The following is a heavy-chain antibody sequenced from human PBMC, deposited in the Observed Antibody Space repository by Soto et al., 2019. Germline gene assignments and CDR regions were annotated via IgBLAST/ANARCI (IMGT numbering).Heavy chain of an antibody. CDR1: GFTFSSYE. CDR2: ISSSGSTI. CDR3: GKERRGSGWSVCNF. Sequence: GSLRLSCAASGFTFSSYEMNWVRQAPGKGLEWVSYISSSGSTIYYADSVRGRFTISRDNSRDTLYLQMNSLRVDDTAVYYCGKERRGSGWSVCNFWGQGSLVTVSS. J-gene: IGHJ4*02. D-gene: IGHD6-19*01. V-gene: IGHV3-48*03.